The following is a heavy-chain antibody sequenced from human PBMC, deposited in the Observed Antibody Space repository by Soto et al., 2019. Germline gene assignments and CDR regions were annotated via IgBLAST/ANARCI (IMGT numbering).Heavy chain of an antibody. Sequence: QVQLQESGPGLVKPSQTLSLTCTVSGASISSGGYHWTWIRQLPGKGLEWIGYIHYSGSNYYNPSLKSRVSISLDTSQNQFSLKLISVTAADAAVYYCSRETLPCSGGTCYPGAFDIWGQGTMVTVSS. V-gene: IGHV4-31*03. CDR1: GASISSGGYH. J-gene: IGHJ3*02. CDR3: SRETLPCSGGTCYPGAFDI. D-gene: IGHD2-15*01. CDR2: IHYSGSN.